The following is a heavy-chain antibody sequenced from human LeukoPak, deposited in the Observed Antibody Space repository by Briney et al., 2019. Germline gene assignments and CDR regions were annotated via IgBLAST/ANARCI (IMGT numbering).Heavy chain of an antibody. CDR1: GGSISSGSYY. J-gene: IGHJ5*02. V-gene: IGHV4-61*02. Sequence: PSETLSLTCTVSGGSISSGSYYGSWIRQPAGKGLEWIGRIYTSGSTNYNPSLKGRVTISVDTSKNQFSLKLSSVTAADTAVYYCARGRVVVAATPYNWFDPWGQGTLVTVSS. CDR3: ARGRVVVAATPYNWFDP. D-gene: IGHD2-15*01. CDR2: IYTSGST.